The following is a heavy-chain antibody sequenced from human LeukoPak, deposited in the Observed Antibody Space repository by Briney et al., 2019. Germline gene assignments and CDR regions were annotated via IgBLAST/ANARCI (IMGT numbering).Heavy chain of an antibody. V-gene: IGHV3-23*01. Sequence: GSLRLSCAASGFTFSSYAMSWVRQAPGKGLEWVSTINGGGVNTHYADSVGGRFTISRDNSKNTLFLQKNSLRDEDTAVYYCAKDLYSNYGPADYWGQGNLVTVSS. CDR3: AKDLYSNYGPADY. CDR2: INGGGVNT. CDR1: GFTFSSYA. D-gene: IGHD4-11*01. J-gene: IGHJ4*02.